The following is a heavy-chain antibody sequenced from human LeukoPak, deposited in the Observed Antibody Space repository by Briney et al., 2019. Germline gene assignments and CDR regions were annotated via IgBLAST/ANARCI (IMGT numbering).Heavy chain of an antibody. CDR3: ARGGPAAGRFDY. V-gene: IGHV3-66*01. J-gene: IGHJ4*02. CDR2: IYSVGST. CDR1: GFTVSSNY. D-gene: IGHD6-13*01. Sequence: GGSLRLSCAASGFTVSSNYISWVRQAPGKGLEWASVIYSVGSTYYSDSVKGRFTISRDNSKNTLYLQMNSLRAEDTAVYYCARGGPAAGRFDYWGQGTLVTVSS.